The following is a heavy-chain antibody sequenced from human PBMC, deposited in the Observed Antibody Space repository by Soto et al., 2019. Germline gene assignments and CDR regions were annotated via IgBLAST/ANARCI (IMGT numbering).Heavy chain of an antibody. CDR1: GGSISSSNW. Sequence: QVQLQQSGPGLVKPSGTLSLTCAVSGGSISSSNWWSWVRQPPGKGLEWIGEIYHSGSTNYNPSLKGRVTISVDKSKNQFSLKLSSVTAADTAVYYCARVSGSYCYGMDVWGQGTTVTVSS. D-gene: IGHD1-26*01. V-gene: IGHV4-4*02. CDR2: IYHSGST. J-gene: IGHJ6*02. CDR3: ARVSGSYCYGMDV.